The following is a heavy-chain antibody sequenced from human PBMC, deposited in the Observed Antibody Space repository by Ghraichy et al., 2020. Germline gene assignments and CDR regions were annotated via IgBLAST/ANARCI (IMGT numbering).Heavy chain of an antibody. Sequence: ASVKVSCKASGYTFTGYYMHWVRQAPGQGLEWMGRINPNSGGTNYAQKFQGRVTMTRDTSISTAYMELSRLRSDDTAVYYCARTSPNIVAVAGTGDAFDIWGQGTMVTVSS. D-gene: IGHD6-19*01. CDR1: GYTFTGYY. J-gene: IGHJ3*02. CDR3: ARTSPNIVAVAGTGDAFDI. V-gene: IGHV1-2*06. CDR2: INPNSGGT.